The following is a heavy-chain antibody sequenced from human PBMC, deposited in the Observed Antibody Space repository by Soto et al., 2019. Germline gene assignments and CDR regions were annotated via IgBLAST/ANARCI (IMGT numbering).Heavy chain of an antibody. D-gene: IGHD3-16*02. CDR1: GYSITDHY. V-gene: IGHV1-2*04. Sequence: ASVKVSSTASGYSITDHYIHWVRQAPAHGLEWLGWINPKTGDTTFAQKFRGWVTITRDTSITTVYMELTRLKPDDTAVYYCTSDLSFVWPSQESSLSRVGVPIPVFDGWANRTMVIVSS. CDR3: TSDLSFVWPSQESSLSRVGVPIPVFDG. CDR2: INPKTGDT. J-gene: IGHJ6*03.